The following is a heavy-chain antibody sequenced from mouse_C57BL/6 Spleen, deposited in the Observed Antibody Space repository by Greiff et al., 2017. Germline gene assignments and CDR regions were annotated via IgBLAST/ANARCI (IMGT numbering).Heavy chain of an antibody. CDR1: GYTFTSYW. CDR2: IYPGNSDT. V-gene: IGHV1-5*01. J-gene: IGHJ1*03. D-gene: IGHD1-1*01. Sequence: VQLQQSGTVLARPGASVKMSCKTSGYTFTSYWMHWVKQRPGQGLEWIGAIYPGNSDTSYNQKFKGKAKLTAVTSASTAYMELSSLTNEGSAVYYCTRIYYYGSSYEDWYFDVWGTGTTVTVSS. CDR3: TRIYYYGSSYEDWYFDV.